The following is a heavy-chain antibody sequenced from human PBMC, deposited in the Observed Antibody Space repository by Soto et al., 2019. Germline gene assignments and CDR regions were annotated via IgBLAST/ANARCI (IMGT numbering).Heavy chain of an antibody. J-gene: IGHJ4*02. CDR3: AKEGGSSSWGYYFDY. D-gene: IGHD6-13*01. Sequence: GGSLRLSCAASEFTFSSYGMHWVRQAPGKGLEWVAVISYDGSNKYYADSVKGRFTISRDNSKNTLYLQMNSLRAEDTAVYYCAKEGGSSSWGYYFDYWGQGTLVTVSS. CDR2: ISYDGSNK. V-gene: IGHV3-30*18. CDR1: EFTFSSYG.